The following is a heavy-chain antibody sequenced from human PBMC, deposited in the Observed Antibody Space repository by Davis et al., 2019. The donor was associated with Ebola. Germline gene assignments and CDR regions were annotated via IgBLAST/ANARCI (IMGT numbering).Heavy chain of an antibody. D-gene: IGHD2/OR15-2a*01. CDR2: IYYSGST. CDR3: ARLYLPYDAFDI. CDR1: GGSISSYY. V-gene: IGHV4-59*08. J-gene: IGHJ3*02. Sequence: SETLSLTCTASGGSISSYYWSWIRQPPGKGLEWIGYIYYSGSTNYNPSLKSRVTISVDTSKNQFSLKLSSVTAADTAVYYCARLYLPYDAFDIWGQGTMVTVSS.